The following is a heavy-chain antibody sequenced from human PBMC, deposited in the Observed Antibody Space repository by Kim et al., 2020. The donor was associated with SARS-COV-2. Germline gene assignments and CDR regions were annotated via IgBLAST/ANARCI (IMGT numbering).Heavy chain of an antibody. CDR1: GGSISSGGYY. CDR3: ARSPGDPTPIMAHAFDI. V-gene: IGHV4-31*03. J-gene: IGHJ3*02. D-gene: IGHD3-16*01. CDR2: IYYSGST. Sequence: SETLSLTCTVSGGSISSGGYYWSWIRQHPGKGLEWIGYIYYSGSTYYNPSLKSRVTISVDTSKNQFSLKLSSVTAADTAVYYCARSPGDPTPIMAHAFDIWGQGTMVTVSS.